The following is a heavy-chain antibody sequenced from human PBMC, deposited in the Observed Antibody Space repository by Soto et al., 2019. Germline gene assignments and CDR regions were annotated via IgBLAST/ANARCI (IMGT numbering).Heavy chain of an antibody. V-gene: IGHV6-1*01. CDR2: TYYRSKWYN. Sequence: SQSLSLTCAISGDSVSSNSAAWNWIRQSPSRGLEWLGRTYYRSKWYNDYAVSVKSRITINPDTSKNQFSLQLNSVTPEDTAVYYCARALGYCSGGSCYSDYYGMDVWGQGTTVTVSS. CDR3: ARALGYCSGGSCYSDYYGMDV. CDR1: GDSVSSNSAA. J-gene: IGHJ6*02. D-gene: IGHD2-15*01.